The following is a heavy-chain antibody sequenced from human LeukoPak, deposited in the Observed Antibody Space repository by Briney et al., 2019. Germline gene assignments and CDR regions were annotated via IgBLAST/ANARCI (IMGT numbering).Heavy chain of an antibody. Sequence: GGSLTLSCAASGFTFSSYSMNWVRQAPGQGLEWVSSIPASSSSYIYYADSVKGRFTISRDNAKNSLYLQMDSLRVEDTGVYYCARDRVVAGAPAHYPYFDYWGQGTLVAVSS. V-gene: IGHV3-21*01. D-gene: IGHD2-15*01. CDR3: ARDRVVAGAPAHYPYFDY. J-gene: IGHJ4*02. CDR1: GFTFSSYS. CDR2: IPASSSSYI.